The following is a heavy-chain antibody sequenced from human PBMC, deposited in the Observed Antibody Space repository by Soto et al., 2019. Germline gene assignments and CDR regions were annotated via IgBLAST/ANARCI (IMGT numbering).Heavy chain of an antibody. V-gene: IGHV1-2*02. CDR3: ARKRALDYIRWGLDP. CDR1: GYSFSDNQ. D-gene: IGHD4-4*01. CDR2: INPKSDDT. J-gene: IGHJ5*02. Sequence: ASVKVSCKASGYSFSDNQIHWLRRAPGQGLEWMGRINPKSDDTDYAQKFQGRVTMTRDTSIDTAYLELTGLTPDDTPIYYCARKRALDYIRWGLDPWGQGTRVTFSS.